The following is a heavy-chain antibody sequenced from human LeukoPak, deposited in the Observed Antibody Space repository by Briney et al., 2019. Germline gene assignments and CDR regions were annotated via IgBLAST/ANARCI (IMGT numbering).Heavy chain of an antibody. CDR1: GFTFSSYA. V-gene: IGHV3-23*01. CDR3: LTGEGF. CDR2: IRSSGDST. Sequence: PGGSLRLSCAASGFTFSSYAMSWVRQAPGKGLEWVSSIRSSGDSTYYSDSVKGRFTISRDNAKNSLYLQMNSVRAEDTAVYYCLTGEGFWGQGTLVTVSS. J-gene: IGHJ4*02. D-gene: IGHD1-26*01.